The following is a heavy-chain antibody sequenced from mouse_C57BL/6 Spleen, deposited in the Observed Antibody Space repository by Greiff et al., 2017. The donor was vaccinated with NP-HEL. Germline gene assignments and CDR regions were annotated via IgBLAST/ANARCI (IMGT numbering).Heavy chain of an antibody. J-gene: IGHJ1*03. CDR1: GYAFTNYL. CDR2: INPGSGGT. V-gene: IGHV1-54*01. D-gene: IGHD1-1*01. CDR3: ALYYYGSDWYFDV. Sequence: QVQLQQSGAELVRPGTSVKVSCKASGYAFTNYLIEWVKQRPGQGLEWIGVINPGSGGTNYNEKFKGKATLTADKSSSTAYMQLSSLTSEDSAVYFCALYYYGSDWYFDVWGTGTTVTVSS.